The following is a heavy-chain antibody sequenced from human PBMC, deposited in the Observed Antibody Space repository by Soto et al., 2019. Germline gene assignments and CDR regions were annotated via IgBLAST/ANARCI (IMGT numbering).Heavy chain of an antibody. CDR2: IKSKTDGGTT. D-gene: IGHD3-10*01. CDR3: TTVGGRGSGSFYKFQH. J-gene: IGHJ1*01. Sequence: EVQLVESGGGLVKPGGSLRLSCAASGFTFTNVWMTWVRQAPGKGLEWVGRIKSKTDGGTTDYAAPVKGRFTISRDDSENMLDLQMNSLKTEDTAVYYCTTVGGRGSGSFYKFQHWGQGTLVTVSS. CDR1: GFTFTNVW. V-gene: IGHV3-15*01.